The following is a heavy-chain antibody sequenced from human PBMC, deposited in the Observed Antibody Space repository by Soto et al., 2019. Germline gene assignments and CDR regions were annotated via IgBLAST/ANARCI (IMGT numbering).Heavy chain of an antibody. J-gene: IGHJ4*02. CDR2: IYHSGST. CDR1: GGSISSSNW. V-gene: IGHV4-4*02. CDR3: ARGGAAAGTRPVDY. Sequence: QVQLQESGPGLVKPSGTLSLTCAVSGGSISSSNWWSWVRQPPGKGLEWSGEIYHSGSTNYNPSLKGRVTXXVXKXXNPFSLRLSSVTAADTAVYYCARGGAAAGTRPVDYWGQGTLVTVSS. D-gene: IGHD6-13*01.